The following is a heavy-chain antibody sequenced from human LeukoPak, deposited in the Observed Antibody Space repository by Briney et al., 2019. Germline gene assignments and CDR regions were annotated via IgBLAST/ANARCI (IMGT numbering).Heavy chain of an antibody. D-gene: IGHD2-2*02. CDR1: GYSFRTYW. V-gene: IGHV5-51*01. J-gene: IGHJ5*02. Sequence: GESLKISCTGSGYSFRTYWIGWVRQTPGKGLEWMGIIYPGDSDTRYSPSFQGQVTISADKSISTAYLQWSSLKASDTAMYYCARHGATRYINSWFDPWGQGTLVTVSS. CDR2: IYPGDSDT. CDR3: ARHGATRYINSWFDP.